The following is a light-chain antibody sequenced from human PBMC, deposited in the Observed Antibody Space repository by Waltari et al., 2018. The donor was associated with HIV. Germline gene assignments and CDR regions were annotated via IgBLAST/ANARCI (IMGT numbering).Light chain of an antibody. Sequence: DIVSTPSPATLSLSPGDSAHLTCRDRQSLSTYLALYQQNPGQVPRLLLYEASNSAAGIPARFSGSGAGTDYTLTINSLEREDFAVYYCQARKNWPPLGPFGPGTKVDIK. V-gene: IGKV3-11*01. CDR3: QARKNWPPLGP. CDR2: EAS. CDR1: QSLSTY. J-gene: IGKJ3*01.